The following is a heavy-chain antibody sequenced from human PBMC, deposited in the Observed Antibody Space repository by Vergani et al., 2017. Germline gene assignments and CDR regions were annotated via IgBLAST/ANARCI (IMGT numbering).Heavy chain of an antibody. V-gene: IGHV3-23*01. CDR3: AKDATGGWFGELNPMDV. J-gene: IGHJ6*03. Sequence: EVQLLESGGGLVQPGGSLRLSCAASGFTFSSYAMSWVRQAPGKGLEWVSAISGSGGSTYYADSVKGRFTISRHNSKNTLYLQMNSLRAEDTAVYYCAKDATGGWFGELNPMDVWGKGTTVTVSS. D-gene: IGHD3-10*01. CDR1: GFTFSSYA. CDR2: ISGSGGST.